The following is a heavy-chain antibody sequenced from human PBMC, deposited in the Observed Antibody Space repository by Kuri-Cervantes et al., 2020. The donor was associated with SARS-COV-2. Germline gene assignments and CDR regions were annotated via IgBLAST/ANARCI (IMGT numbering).Heavy chain of an antibody. J-gene: IGHJ4*02. CDR1: GFTFSSYA. CDR3: ARDGYFDWLFQGDYFDY. Sequence: GGSLRLSCAASGFTFSSYAMHWVRQAPGKGLEWVAVISYDGSNKYYADSVKGRFTISRDNSKNTLYLQMNSLRAEDTAVYYCARDGYFDWLFQGDYFDYWGQGTLVTVPS. V-gene: IGHV3-30-3*01. CDR2: ISYDGSNK. D-gene: IGHD3-9*01.